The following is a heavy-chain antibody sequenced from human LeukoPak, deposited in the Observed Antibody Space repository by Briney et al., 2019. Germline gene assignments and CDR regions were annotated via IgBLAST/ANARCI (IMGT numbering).Heavy chain of an antibody. CDR3: AKNGDYGYAMDV. V-gene: IGHV1-2*02. D-gene: IGHD4-17*01. CDR2: FNPYSGAS. Sequence: ASVKVSCKASGYTFTSYDINWVRQATGQGLEWMGSFNPYSGASKYAQKLQGRVTMTGDTSISTAYLQLGRVIGDDTAVYYCAKNGDYGYAMDVWGQGTTVTVSS. CDR1: GYTFTSYD. J-gene: IGHJ6*02.